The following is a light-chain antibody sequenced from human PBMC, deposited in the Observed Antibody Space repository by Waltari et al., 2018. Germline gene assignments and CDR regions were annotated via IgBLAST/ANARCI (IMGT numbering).Light chain of an antibody. CDR1: HSNIGKNF. J-gene: IGLJ2*01. V-gene: IGLV1-51*01. CDR3: GTWDSSLKAGV. CDR2: DNN. Sequence: QSVLTRPPSVSAAPGQRVIISFSGSHSNIGKNFVSWYQQLPGTAPRVLIDDNNWRPSGMPDRFSASKSGTSATLDITGVQTGDEAHYYCGTWDSSLKAGVFGGGTKLTVL.